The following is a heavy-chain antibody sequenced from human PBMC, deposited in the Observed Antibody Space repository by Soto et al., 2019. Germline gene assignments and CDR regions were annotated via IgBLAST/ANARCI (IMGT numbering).Heavy chain of an antibody. J-gene: IGHJ6*01. D-gene: IGHD6-13*01. CDR2: IYYSGST. CDR3: ARHIGAGSSRPYYYYGMDV. V-gene: IGHV4-39*01. Sequence: PSETLSLTCTFSVGSISISSYDWGWIRQPPGKGLEWIGSIYYSGSTYYNPSLKSRVTISVDTSKNQFSLKLSSVTAADTAVYYCARHIGAGSSRPYYYYGMDVWGQGTMVTVSS. CDR1: VGSISISSYD.